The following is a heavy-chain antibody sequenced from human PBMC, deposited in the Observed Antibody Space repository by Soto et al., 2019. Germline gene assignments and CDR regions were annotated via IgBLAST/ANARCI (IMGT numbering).Heavy chain of an antibody. J-gene: IGHJ5*01. CDR2: ISGSGGST. V-gene: IGHV3-23*01. CDR3: AKPSVPRQRKTGTFDF. Sequence: EVQLLESGGGLVQPGWSLRLSCAASGFTFSSYAMSWVRQAPGKGREWVSAISGSGGSTYYADSVKGRFTISRDNSKNTLYLQMNSLRAEDTAVYYCAKPSVPRQRKTGTFDFWGQGTLVTVSS. CDR1: GFTFSSYA. D-gene: IGHD3-10*01.